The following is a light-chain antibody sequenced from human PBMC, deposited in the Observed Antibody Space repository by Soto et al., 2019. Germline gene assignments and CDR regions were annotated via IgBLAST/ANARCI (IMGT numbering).Light chain of an antibody. CDR1: QSISSRK. J-gene: IGKJ4*01. V-gene: IGKV3D-20*02. CDR2: GAS. Sequence: EIVLAQSPGTLSLPPGERGTLSCRASQSISSRKIAWFQQKPGQAPRLLMYGASSRGTGIPDRFSGGGSGTDFTLTISSLEPEDFGVYYCQQRSNWPPVTFGGGTKVDIK. CDR3: QQRSNWPPVT.